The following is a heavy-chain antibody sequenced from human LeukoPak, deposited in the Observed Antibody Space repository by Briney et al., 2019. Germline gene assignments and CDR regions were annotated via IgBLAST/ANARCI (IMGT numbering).Heavy chain of an antibody. CDR1: GFTFSSYA. CDR3: ARVPKWELPFDY. D-gene: IGHD1-26*01. V-gene: IGHV3-30-3*01. Sequence: GGSLRLSCAASGFTFSSYAMHWVRQAPGKGLEWVAVISYDGSNKYYADSVKGRFTISRDNSKSTLYLQMNSLRAEDTAVYYCARVPKWELPFDYWGQGTLVTVSS. J-gene: IGHJ4*02. CDR2: ISYDGSNK.